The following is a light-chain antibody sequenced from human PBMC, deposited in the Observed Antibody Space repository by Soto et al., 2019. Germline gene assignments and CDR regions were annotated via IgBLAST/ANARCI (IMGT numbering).Light chain of an antibody. J-gene: IGKJ5*01. CDR1: QSISSY. V-gene: IGKV1-39*01. CDR3: EQRYSTPIT. Sequence: DIQMTQSPSSLSASVGDRVTITCRASQSISSYLNWYQQKPGKAPKLLIYAASSLQSGVPSRFSGSGSGTDFTLTISSLQPEDFATYDCEQRYSTPITFGQGTRLDLK. CDR2: AAS.